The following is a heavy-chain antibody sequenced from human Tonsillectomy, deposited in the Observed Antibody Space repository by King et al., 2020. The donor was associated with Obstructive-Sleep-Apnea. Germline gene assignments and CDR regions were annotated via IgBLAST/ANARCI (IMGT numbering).Heavy chain of an antibody. Sequence: VQLVESGGGVVQPGRSLRLSCAASGFTFSSYAMHWVRQAPGKGLEWVAVISYDGSNKYYADSVKGRFTISRDNSKNTLYLQMNSLRAEDTAVYYCARDWGCYGSGSYHAFDIWGQGTMVTVSS. J-gene: IGHJ3*02. D-gene: IGHD3-10*01. V-gene: IGHV3-30*04. CDR3: ARDWGCYGSGSYHAFDI. CDR2: ISYDGSNK. CDR1: GFTFSSYA.